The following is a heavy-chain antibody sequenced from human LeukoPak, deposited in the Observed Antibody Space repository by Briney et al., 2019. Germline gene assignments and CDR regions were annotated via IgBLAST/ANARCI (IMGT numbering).Heavy chain of an antibody. D-gene: IGHD4-17*01. V-gene: IGHV3-33*06. CDR2: IWYDGNNK. J-gene: IGHJ4*02. CDR3: AKVDYYGDYGRPGFDY. CDR1: GFTFSSYG. Sequence: GGSLRLSCAASGFTFSSYGMHWVRQAPGKGLEWVAVIWYDGNNKYYADFVKGRFTISRDNSKNTVYLQMNSLRAQDTAVYYCAKVDYYGDYGRPGFDYWGQGALVTVSS.